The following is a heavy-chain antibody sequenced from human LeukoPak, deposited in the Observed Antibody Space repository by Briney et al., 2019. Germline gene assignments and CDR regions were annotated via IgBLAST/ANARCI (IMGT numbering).Heavy chain of an antibody. V-gene: IGHV1-24*01. CDR2: FDPEDGEI. J-gene: IGHJ3*02. D-gene: IGHD5-18*01. Sequence: ASVKVSCKVSGYTLAELSMHWVRQAPGEGLEWMGGFDPEDGEIIYAQKFQGRVTMTEDTSTDTAYMELSSLRSEDTAVYYCATEVDAAMGHAFDIWGQGTMVTVSS. CDR1: GYTLAELS. CDR3: ATEVDAAMGHAFDI.